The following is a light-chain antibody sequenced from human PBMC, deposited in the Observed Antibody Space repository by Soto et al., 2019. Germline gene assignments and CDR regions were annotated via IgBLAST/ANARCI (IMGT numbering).Light chain of an antibody. V-gene: IGLV2-14*01. CDR2: DVS. CDR1: SSDVGGYNY. Sequence: QSVLTQPASGSGSPGQSITISCTGTSSDVGGYNYVSWYQQHPGKAPKLMIYDVSNRPSGVSNRFSGSKSGNTASLTISGLQAEDEADDYCSTYTSSSTLDVVGTRTNVTVL. CDR3: STYTSSSTLDV. J-gene: IGLJ1*01.